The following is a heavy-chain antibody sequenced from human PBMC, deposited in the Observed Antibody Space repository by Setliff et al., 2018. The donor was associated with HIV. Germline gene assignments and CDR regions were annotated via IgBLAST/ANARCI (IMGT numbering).Heavy chain of an antibody. J-gene: IGHJ4*02. Sequence: SETLSLTCTVSGGSISTYFWTWIRQPPGKGLEWIGYIYTSGSINYNPSLKSRVTISVDTSKNQFSLKLSSVTAADTAVYYCARGSFIGDYYYFDYWGQGTLVTVSS. D-gene: IGHD3-10*01. CDR3: ARGSFIGDYYYFDY. V-gene: IGHV4-4*08. CDR1: GGSISTYF. CDR2: IYTSGSI.